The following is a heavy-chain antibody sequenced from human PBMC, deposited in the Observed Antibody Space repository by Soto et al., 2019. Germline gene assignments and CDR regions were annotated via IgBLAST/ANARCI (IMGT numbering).Heavy chain of an antibody. CDR1: GFTFSDYY. D-gene: IGHD3-22*01. J-gene: IGHJ6*02. V-gene: IGHV3-11*06. CDR2: ISSSSSYT. Sequence: PGGSLRLSCAASGFTFSDYYMSWIRQAPGKGLEWVSYISSSSSYTNYADSVKGRFTISRDNAKNSLYLQMNSLRDEDTAVYYCARVVVVIPPGYYYAMDVWGQGTTVTVSS. CDR3: ARVVVVIPPGYYYAMDV.